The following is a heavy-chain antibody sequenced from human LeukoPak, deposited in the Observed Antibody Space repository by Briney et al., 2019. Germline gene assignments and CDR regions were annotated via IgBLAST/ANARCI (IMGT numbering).Heavy chain of an antibody. CDR3: ARMVRGVYANNFDY. D-gene: IGHD3-10*01. J-gene: IGHJ4*02. V-gene: IGHV4-39*07. Sequence: PSETLSLTCTVSGGSISSRNYYWGWIRQPPGKGLEWIGSIYYSGTTYYNPSLKSRVTISVDTSKNQFSLKLSSVTAADTAVYYCARMVRGVYANNFDYWGQGTLVTVSS. CDR1: GGSISSRNYY. CDR2: IYYSGTT.